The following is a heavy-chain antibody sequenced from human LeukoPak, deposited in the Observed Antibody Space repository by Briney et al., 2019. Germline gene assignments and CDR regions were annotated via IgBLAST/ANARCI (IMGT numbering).Heavy chain of an antibody. CDR1: GYTFTGYY. D-gene: IGHD2-15*01. CDR3: ARRRVAATSDFDY. CDR2: INPNSGGT. V-gene: IGHV1-2*02. J-gene: IGHJ4*02. Sequence: ASVKVSCKASGYTFTGYYMHWVRQAPGQGLERMGWINPNSGGTNYAQKFQGRVTMTRDTSISTAYMELSRLRSDDTAVYYCARRRVAATSDFDYWGQGTLVTVSS.